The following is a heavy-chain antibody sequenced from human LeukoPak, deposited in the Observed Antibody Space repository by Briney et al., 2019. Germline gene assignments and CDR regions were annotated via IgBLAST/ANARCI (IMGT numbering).Heavy chain of an antibody. D-gene: IGHD3-22*01. CDR2: IYYSGSA. CDR1: GGSIRSGDYY. J-gene: IGHJ5*02. V-gene: IGHV4-30-4*01. CDR3: ARVHQDYYDTSGPFDP. Sequence: SQTLSLICTVSGGSIRSGDYYWSWIRQPPGKGLEWIGYIYYSGSAYYNPSFKSRITMSVDTSENHFSLEVTSVTAADTAVYFCARVHQDYYDTSGPFDPWGQGTLVTVSS.